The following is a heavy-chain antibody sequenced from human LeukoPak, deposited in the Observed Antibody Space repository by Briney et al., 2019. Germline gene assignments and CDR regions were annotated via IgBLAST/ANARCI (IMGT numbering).Heavy chain of an antibody. CDR3: ARGDTLSDLNAFDL. J-gene: IGHJ3*01. Sequence: GGSLRLSCAASGFTCSTYTMNWVRQPPGKGVECRSYITVSSSTYYADSAKGRFTISRDNAKNSLYLQMNSLGDEDRAVYYCARGDTLSDLNAFDLWGQGTMVTVS. V-gene: IGHV3-48*02. CDR1: GFTCSTYT. CDR2: ITVSSST.